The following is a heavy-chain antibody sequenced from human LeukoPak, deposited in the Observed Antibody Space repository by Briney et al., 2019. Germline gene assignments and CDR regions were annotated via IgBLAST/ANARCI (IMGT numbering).Heavy chain of an antibody. D-gene: IGHD3-16*02. CDR1: GFTFDDYA. V-gene: IGHV3-9*01. CDR2: ISWNSGSI. J-gene: IGHJ4*02. Sequence: GGSLRLSCAASGFTFDDYAMHWVRQAPGKGLEWVSGISWNSGSIGYADSVEGRFTISRDNAKNTLYLQMNSLRAEDTAVYYCAKVIRRLGELSYYDYWGQGTLVTVSS. CDR3: AKVIRRLGELSYYDY.